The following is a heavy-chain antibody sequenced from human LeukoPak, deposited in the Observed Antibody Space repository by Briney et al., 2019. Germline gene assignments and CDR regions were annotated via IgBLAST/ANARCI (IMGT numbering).Heavy chain of an antibody. CDR1: GFTFSSDA. Sequence: GGSLRLSCAASGFTFSSDAMSWVRQAPGKGLEWVSSISSSGGNTYHADSVKGRFTISRDNSKNTQFLQMSSLRAEDTTVYYCAKDGGECDDGNCYFFDSWGQGILVTVSS. CDR2: ISSSGGNT. D-gene: IGHD2-15*01. CDR3: AKDGGECDDGNCYFFDS. V-gene: IGHV3-23*01. J-gene: IGHJ4*02.